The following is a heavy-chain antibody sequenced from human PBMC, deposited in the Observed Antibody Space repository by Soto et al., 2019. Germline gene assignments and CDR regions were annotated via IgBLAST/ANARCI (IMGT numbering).Heavy chain of an antibody. CDR1: GYTFTGYY. V-gene: IGHV1-2*02. Sequence: ASVKVSCKASGYTFTGYYVHWVRQAPGQGLEWMGWINPNSGDTYLAQRFQGRVTMNRDTSIGTAYMELRGLTSDDTAEYYCAKGGAIVAAGTRVYLYNAMDVWGQATTVTVSS. J-gene: IGHJ6*02. CDR2: INPNSGDT. CDR3: AKGGAIVAAGTRVYLYNAMDV. D-gene: IGHD1-26*01.